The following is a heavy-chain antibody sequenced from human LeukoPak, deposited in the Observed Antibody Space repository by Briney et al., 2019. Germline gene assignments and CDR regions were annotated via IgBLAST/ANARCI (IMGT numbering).Heavy chain of an antibody. Sequence: GGSLRLSCTTSGFNFGDYAMSWFRQAPEKGLEGIGFITHKAFGGTAEYAASVKGRFTISRDDSRSTAYLQMDNVRTEDTGIYYCTRDEFGYGSNFFDYWGQGTLVTVST. V-gene: IGHV3-49*03. CDR1: GFNFGDYA. CDR3: TRDEFGYGSNFFDY. J-gene: IGHJ4*02. CDR2: ITHKAFGGTA. D-gene: IGHD3-22*01.